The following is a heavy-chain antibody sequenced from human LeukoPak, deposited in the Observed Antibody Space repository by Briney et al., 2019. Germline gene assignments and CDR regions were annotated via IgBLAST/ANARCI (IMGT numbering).Heavy chain of an antibody. J-gene: IGHJ4*02. CDR2: ISSSSSDI. CDR1: GFTFSGYS. V-gene: IGHV3-21*01. Sequence: GGSLRLSCAASGFTFSGYSMNWVRQAPGKGLEWVSFISSSSSDIYYAGSVKGRFTISRDNAKNSLFLQMNSLRAEDTAVYYCARGRGCSSTGCYPDYWGQGTLVTVSS. D-gene: IGHD2-2*01. CDR3: ARGRGCSSTGCYPDY.